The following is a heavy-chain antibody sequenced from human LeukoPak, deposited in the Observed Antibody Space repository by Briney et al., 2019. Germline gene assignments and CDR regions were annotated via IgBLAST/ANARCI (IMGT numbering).Heavy chain of an antibody. CDR1: GFTFSSYA. Sequence: PGRSLRLSCAASGFTFSSYAMHWVRQATGKGLEWVSAIGTAGDTYYPGSVKGRFTISRENAKNSLYLQMNSLRAGDTAVYYCARSFGDSRITMIVVVIYPRPDYWGQGTLVTVSS. D-gene: IGHD3-22*01. J-gene: IGHJ4*02. CDR3: ARSFGDSRITMIVVVIYPRPDY. V-gene: IGHV3-13*01. CDR2: IGTAGDT.